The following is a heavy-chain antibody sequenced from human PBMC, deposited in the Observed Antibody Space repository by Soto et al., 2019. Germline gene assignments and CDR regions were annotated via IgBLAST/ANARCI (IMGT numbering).Heavy chain of an antibody. CDR3: ARFSITGTFDY. Sequence: SETLSLTCTVSVGSISSGGYYWSWIRQHPGKGLEWIGYIYYSGSTYYNPSLKSRVTISVDTSKNQFSLKLSSVTAADTAVYYCARFSITGTFDYWGQGTLVTVSS. J-gene: IGHJ4*02. D-gene: IGHD1-7*01. V-gene: IGHV4-31*03. CDR2: IYYSGST. CDR1: VGSISSGGYY.